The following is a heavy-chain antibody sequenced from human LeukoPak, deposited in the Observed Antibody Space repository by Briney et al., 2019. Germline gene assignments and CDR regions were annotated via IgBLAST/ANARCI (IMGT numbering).Heavy chain of an antibody. V-gene: IGHV4-59*01. CDR2: IYYSGST. CDR3: ARSSGWSKQFDY. J-gene: IGHJ4*02. Sequence: SETLSLTCTVSGGSISSYYWSWIRQPPGKGLEWIGYIYYSGSTNYNPSLKSRVTISVDTSRNQFSLKLSSVTAADTAVYYCARSSGWSKQFDYWGQGTLVTVSS. CDR1: GGSISSYY. D-gene: IGHD6-19*01.